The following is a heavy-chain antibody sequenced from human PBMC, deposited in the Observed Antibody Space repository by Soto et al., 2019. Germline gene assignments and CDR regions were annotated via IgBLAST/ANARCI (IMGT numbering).Heavy chain of an antibody. Sequence: EVQLLESGGGLVQPGGSLRLSCAASGFTFSSYAMSWVRQAPGKGLEWVSAISGSGGSTYYADSVKGRFTISIDNSKNTLYLQMNSLRAEDTAVYYCAKARYSGYDFSTYRGGQGTLVTVSS. CDR3: AKARYSGYDFSTYR. J-gene: IGHJ4*02. CDR2: ISGSGGST. V-gene: IGHV3-23*01. CDR1: GFTFSSYA. D-gene: IGHD5-12*01.